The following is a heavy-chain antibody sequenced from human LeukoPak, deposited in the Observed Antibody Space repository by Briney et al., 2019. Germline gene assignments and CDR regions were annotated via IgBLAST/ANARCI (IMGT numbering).Heavy chain of an antibody. CDR2: INTNTGNP. J-gene: IGHJ4*02. D-gene: IGHD1-26*01. CDR1: GYTFTNYA. CDR3: ARSGSWDPSIGGIDFDY. Sequence: ASVKVSCKASGYTFTNYAMNWVRQAPGQGLEWMGWINTNTGNPTYAQGFTGRFVFSLDTSVSTAYLQISSLKAEDTAVYYCARSGSWDPSIGGIDFDYWGQGTLVTVSS. V-gene: IGHV7-4-1*02.